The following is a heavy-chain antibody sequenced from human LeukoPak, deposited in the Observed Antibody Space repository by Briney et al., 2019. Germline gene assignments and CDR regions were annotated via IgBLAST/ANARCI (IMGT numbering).Heavy chain of an antibody. CDR1: GGTFSSYA. J-gene: IGHJ4*02. CDR3: AKEGGDSSGYYRDY. V-gene: IGHV1-69*13. D-gene: IGHD3-22*01. Sequence: GASVKVSCKASGGTFSSYAISWVRQAPGQGLEWMGGIIPIFGTANYAQKFQGRVTITADESTSTAYMELSSLRSEDTAVYYCAKEGGDSSGYYRDYWGQGTLVTVSS. CDR2: IIPIFGTA.